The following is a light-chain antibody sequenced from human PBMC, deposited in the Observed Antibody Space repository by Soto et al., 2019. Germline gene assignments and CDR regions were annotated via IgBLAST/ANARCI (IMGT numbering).Light chain of an antibody. CDR3: QQDNDWPPLT. CDR1: QSVSSN. Sequence: EIVMTQSPATLSVSPGESATLSCRASQSVSSNLAWYQQKPGQAPRLLIYGASTRATGIPARFSGSGSGTEFSLTISRLQSEDVAVYYCQQDNDWPPLTCGGGTKVEIK. V-gene: IGKV3-15*01. CDR2: GAS. J-gene: IGKJ4*01.